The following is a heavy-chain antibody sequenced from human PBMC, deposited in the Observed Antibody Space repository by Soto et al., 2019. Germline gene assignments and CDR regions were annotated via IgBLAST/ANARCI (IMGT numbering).Heavy chain of an antibody. V-gene: IGHV3-23*01. D-gene: IGHD3-10*01. CDR3: AKEGWITMVRGVIPIDY. J-gene: IGHJ4*02. Sequence: EVQLLESGGGLVQPGGSLRLSCAASGFTFSSYAMSWVRQAPGKGLEWVSAISGSGGSTYYADSVKGRFTISRDNSKNPLYLQMNSLRAEDTAVYYCAKEGWITMVRGVIPIDYWGQGTLVTVSS. CDR2: ISGSGGST. CDR1: GFTFSSYA.